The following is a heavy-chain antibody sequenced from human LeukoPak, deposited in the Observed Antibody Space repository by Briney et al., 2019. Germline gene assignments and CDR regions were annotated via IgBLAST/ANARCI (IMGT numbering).Heavy chain of an antibody. CDR3: AAGVYDYVWGSYRPIRFDP. J-gene: IGHJ5*02. CDR2: IVVGSGNT. Sequence: SVKVSRKASGVTVTSSAMQRVRQARGQRLEWIGWIVVGSGNTNYAQKFQERVTITRDMSTSTAYMELSSLRSEDTAVYYCAAGVYDYVWGSYRPIRFDPWGQGTLVTVSS. V-gene: IGHV1-58*02. D-gene: IGHD3-16*02. CDR1: GVTVTSSA.